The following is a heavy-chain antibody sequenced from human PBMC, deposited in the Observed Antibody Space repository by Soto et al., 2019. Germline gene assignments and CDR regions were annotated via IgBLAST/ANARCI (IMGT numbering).Heavy chain of an antibody. D-gene: IGHD4-17*01. V-gene: IGHV4-34*01. CDR1: GGSFSGYY. J-gene: IGHJ4*02. CDR2: INHSGST. CDR3: ARKNDYGDSRLTFDY. Sequence: PSETLSLTCAVYGGSFSGYYWSWIRQPPGKGLEWIGEINHSGSTNYNPSLKSRVTISVDTSKNQFSLKLSSVTAADTAVYYCARKNDYGDSRLTFDYWGQGTLVTVSS.